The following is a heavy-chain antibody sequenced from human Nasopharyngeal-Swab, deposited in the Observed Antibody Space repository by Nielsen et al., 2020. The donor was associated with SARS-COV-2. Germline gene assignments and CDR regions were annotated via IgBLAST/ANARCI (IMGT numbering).Heavy chain of an antibody. J-gene: IGHJ4*02. CDR3: TTDFYFDY. CDR2: IGDKDHNYAT. Sequence: SLKIPCAALGFIFSASAIHWVRQASGKGLELVGRIGDKDHNYATTYGALVQGRFTISRDDSKNTAFLQMDGLKTEDTALYYCTTDFYFDYWGQGTLVTVSS. V-gene: IGHV3-73*01. CDR1: GFIFSASA.